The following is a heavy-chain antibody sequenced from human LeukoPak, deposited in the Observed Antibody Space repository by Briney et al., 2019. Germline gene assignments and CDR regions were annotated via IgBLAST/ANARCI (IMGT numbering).Heavy chain of an antibody. CDR1: GFTFSSYA. J-gene: IGHJ6*02. V-gene: IGHV3-30*14. CDR3: ASGYCSNTSCYVHYYGMDV. D-gene: IGHD2-2*03. CDR2: ISYDGSNK. Sequence: GGSLRLSCAASGFTFSSYAMHWVRQAPGKGLEWVAVISYDGSNKYYADSVKGRFTISRDNSKNTVYLQMNSLRAEDTAVYYCASGYCSNTSCYVHYYGMDVWGQGTTVTVSS.